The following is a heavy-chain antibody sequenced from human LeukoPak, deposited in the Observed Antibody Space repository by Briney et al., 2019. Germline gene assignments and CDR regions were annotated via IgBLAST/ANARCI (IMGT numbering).Heavy chain of an antibody. CDR1: GYTFTSYY. J-gene: IGHJ4*02. CDR3: ARDEVGGTYWQFDY. V-gene: IGHV1-46*03. CDR2: INPRGGST. D-gene: IGHD1-26*01. Sequence: ASVKVSCKASGYTFTSYYMHWVRQAPGQRLEGMGIINPRGGSTSYAQRFQGRVTMTREKSTRTVYMELSSLRSEDTAGYYFARDEVGGTYWQFDYWVQGTLVSDPS.